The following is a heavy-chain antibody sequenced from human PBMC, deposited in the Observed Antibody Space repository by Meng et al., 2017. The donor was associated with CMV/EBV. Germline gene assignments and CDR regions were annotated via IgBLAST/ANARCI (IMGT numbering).Heavy chain of an antibody. Sequence: ASVKVSCKASGYTFTNYGISWVRQAPGQGLEWMGWISAYNGNTNYAQKLQGRVTMTTDTSTSTAYMELRSLRSEDTAVYYCARPIAAAGTDDAFDIWGQGTMVTVSS. CDR2: ISAYNGNT. CDR3: ARPIAAAGTDDAFDI. V-gene: IGHV1-18*01. CDR1: GYTFTNYG. J-gene: IGHJ3*02. D-gene: IGHD6-13*01.